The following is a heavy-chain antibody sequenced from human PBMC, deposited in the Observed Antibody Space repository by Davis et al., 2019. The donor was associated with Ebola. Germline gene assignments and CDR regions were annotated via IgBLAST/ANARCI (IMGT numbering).Heavy chain of an antibody. CDR3: ARGVLLWFGLFDY. D-gene: IGHD3-10*01. V-gene: IGHV4-61*05. CDR1: GGSISSSSYY. CDR2: IYYSGST. J-gene: IGHJ4*02. Sequence: PSETLSLTCTVSGGSISSSSYYWGWIRQPPGKGLEWIGYIYYSGSTNYNPSLKSRVTISVDTSKNQFSLKLSSVTAADTAVYYCARGVLLWFGLFDYWGQGTLVTVSS.